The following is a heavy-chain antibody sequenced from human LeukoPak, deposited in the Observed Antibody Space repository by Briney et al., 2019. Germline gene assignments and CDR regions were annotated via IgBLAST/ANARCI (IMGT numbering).Heavy chain of an antibody. CDR3: ARDPGAIYGGDYYYYYGMDV. J-gene: IGHJ6*02. D-gene: IGHD4-23*01. CDR1: GGTFSSYA. V-gene: IGHV1-69*04. Sequence: SVKVSCKASGGTFSSYAISWVRQAPGQGLEWMGRIIPILGIANYAQKFQGRVTITADKSTSTAYMELSSLRSEDTAVYYCARDPGAIYGGDYYYYYGMDVWGQGTTVTVPS. CDR2: IIPILGIA.